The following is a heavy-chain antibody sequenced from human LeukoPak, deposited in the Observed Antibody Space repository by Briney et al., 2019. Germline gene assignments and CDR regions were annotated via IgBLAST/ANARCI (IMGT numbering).Heavy chain of an antibody. Sequence: SETLSLTCTVSGGSISSDYWSWIRQPPGKGLEWIGYIHYSGITNYNPSLKSRVTISVDTSKNQFSLKLSSVTAADTAVYYCARLLRHYGDPIGPYDYWGQGTLVTVSS. D-gene: IGHD4-17*01. J-gene: IGHJ4*02. CDR1: GGSISSDY. CDR3: ARLLRHYGDPIGPYDY. CDR2: IHYSGIT. V-gene: IGHV4-59*01.